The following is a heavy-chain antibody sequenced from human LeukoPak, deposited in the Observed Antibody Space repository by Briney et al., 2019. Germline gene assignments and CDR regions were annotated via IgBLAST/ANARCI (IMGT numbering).Heavy chain of an antibody. CDR1: GGSISFYY. CDR3: ARQHFSGYYYFDY. J-gene: IGHJ4*02. V-gene: IGHV4-59*08. D-gene: IGHD3-22*01. Sequence: NTSETLSLTCSVSGGSISFYYWSWIRQPPGKGLEWIGYIYYSGSTNYNPSLKSRVTISVDTSKNQFSLKLSSVTAADTAVYYCARQHFSGYYYFDYWGQGTLVTVSS. CDR2: IYYSGST.